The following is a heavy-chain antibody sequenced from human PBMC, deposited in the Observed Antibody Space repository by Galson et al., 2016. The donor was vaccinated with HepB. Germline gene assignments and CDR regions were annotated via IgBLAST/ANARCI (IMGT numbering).Heavy chain of an antibody. J-gene: IGHJ1*01. CDR1: GFTFSNAW. Sequence: SLRLSCAASGFTFSNAWMNWVRQAPGEGLEWVGHIKSKSDGGTTDHAAPVKGRFTISRDNAKNSLYLQMNSLRAEDTAVYYCAQYYYDSSGYVEYFQNWGQGSRVTVSS. CDR3: AQYYYDSSGYVEYFQN. V-gene: IGHV3-15*01. CDR2: IKSKSDGGTT. D-gene: IGHD3-22*01.